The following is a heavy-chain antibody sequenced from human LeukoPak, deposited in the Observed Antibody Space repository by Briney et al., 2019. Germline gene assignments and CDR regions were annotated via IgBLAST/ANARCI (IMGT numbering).Heavy chain of an antibody. V-gene: IGHV1-2*02. CDR2: INPNSGGT. Sequence: ASVKVSCKASGYTFTRYYMHWVRQAPGQGLEWMGWINPNSGGTNYAQKFQGRVTMTRDTSISTAYMELSRLRSDDTAVYYCARAEWELRGAFDYWGQGTLVTVSS. CDR3: ARAEWELRGAFDY. CDR1: GYTFTRYY. J-gene: IGHJ4*02. D-gene: IGHD1-26*01.